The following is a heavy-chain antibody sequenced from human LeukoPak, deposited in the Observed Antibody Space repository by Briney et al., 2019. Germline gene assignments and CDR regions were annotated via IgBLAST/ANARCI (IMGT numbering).Heavy chain of an antibody. CDR2: INQDGSDM. CDR1: GFILNTFW. CDR3: AKLLLQQLVLDY. V-gene: IGHV3-7*03. Sequence: QTGGSLRLSCAASGFILNTFWMNWVRLTPGKGLEWVAKINQDGSDMYYVDSVKGRFFVSRDNARNLVYLQMNSLRAEDTAVYYCAKLLLQQLVLDYWGQGTLVTVSS. D-gene: IGHD6-13*01. J-gene: IGHJ4*02.